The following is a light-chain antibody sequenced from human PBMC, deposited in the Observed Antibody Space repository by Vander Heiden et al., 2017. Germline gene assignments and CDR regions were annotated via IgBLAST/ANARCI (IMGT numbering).Light chain of an antibody. CDR1: RSNIATNY. Sequence: QSVLTQPPSAPGTPVQRVSISCSGSRSNIATNYVYWYQQLPGTAPKLLIYMSSQRPSGVPDRFSGSKSGTSASLAISGLRSEDEADYYCASWDESLSGVVFGGGTKLTVL. CDR3: ASWDESLSGVV. V-gene: IGLV1-47*01. CDR2: MSS. J-gene: IGLJ2*01.